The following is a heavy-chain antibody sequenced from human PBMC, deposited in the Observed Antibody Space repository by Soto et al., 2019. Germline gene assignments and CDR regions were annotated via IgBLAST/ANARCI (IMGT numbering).Heavy chain of an antibody. Sequence: PGGSLRLSCAASGFTFSNYGMNWVRQAPGKGLEWVAILSYDGSNKYYADSVRGRFTISRDNSKNTLYLQMNSLRAEDTAVYYCAKDLEPYTRTMITPFDSWGQGALVTVSS. V-gene: IGHV3-30*18. D-gene: IGHD3-22*01. CDR1: GFTFSNYG. CDR3: AKDLEPYTRTMITPFDS. J-gene: IGHJ4*02. CDR2: LSYDGSNK.